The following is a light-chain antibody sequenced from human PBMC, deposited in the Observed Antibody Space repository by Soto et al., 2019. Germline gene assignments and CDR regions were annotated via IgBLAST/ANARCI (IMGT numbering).Light chain of an antibody. J-gene: IGKJ1*01. CDR2: GAS. Sequence: EIVMTQSPATLSVSPGERATLSCRASQSVRSSYLAWYQQKPGQAPRLLLYGASSRATGIPDKFSGSGSGTDFTLTIRSLQPEDFAPYYCQQSYLTPPTFGQGTKVDIK. CDR1: QSVRSSY. CDR3: QQSYLTPPT. V-gene: IGKV3D-20*02.